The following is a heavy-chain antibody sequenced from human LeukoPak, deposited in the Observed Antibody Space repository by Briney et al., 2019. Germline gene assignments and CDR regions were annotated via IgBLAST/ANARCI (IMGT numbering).Heavy chain of an antibody. CDR1: GFTFSSYA. CDR2: ISGSGGST. J-gene: IGHJ4*02. V-gene: IGHV3-23*01. Sequence: GGSLRLSCAASGFTFSSYAMSWVRQAPGKGLEWVSAISGSGGSTYYADSVKGRFTISRDNSKNTLYLQVNSLRAEDTAVYYCAKPLSRGDYYDSSGYYYEFDYWGQGTLVTVSS. CDR3: AKPLSRGDYYDSSGYYYEFDY. D-gene: IGHD3-22*01.